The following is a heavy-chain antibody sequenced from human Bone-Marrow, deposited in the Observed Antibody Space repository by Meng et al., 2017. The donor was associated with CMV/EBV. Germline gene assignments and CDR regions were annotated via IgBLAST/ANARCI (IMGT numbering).Heavy chain of an antibody. D-gene: IGHD3-3*01. CDR1: GFTFSSYE. CDR3: ARDVPYYDFWSGYTFDY. Sequence: GGSLRLSCAASGFTFSSYEMNWVRQAPGKGLEWVSYISSSSSTIYYADSVKGRFTISRDNAKNSLYLQMNSLRAEDTAVYYCARDVPYYDFWSGYTFDYWGQGTLVTVSS. V-gene: IGHV3-48*03. CDR2: ISSSSSTI. J-gene: IGHJ4*02.